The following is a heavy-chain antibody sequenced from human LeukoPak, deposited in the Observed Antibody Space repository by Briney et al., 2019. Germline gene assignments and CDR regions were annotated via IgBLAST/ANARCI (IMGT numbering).Heavy chain of an antibody. CDR1: GFTFSSYA. Sequence: GGSLRLSCAASGFTFSSYAMSWVRQAPGKGLEWVSAISGSGGSTYYADSLKGRFTISRDNSKNTLYLQMNSLRAEDTAVYYCATVPGGESAQVWFDYWGQGTLVTVSS. J-gene: IGHJ4*02. V-gene: IGHV3-23*01. CDR2: ISGSGGST. CDR3: ATVPGGESAQVWFDY. D-gene: IGHD3-10*01.